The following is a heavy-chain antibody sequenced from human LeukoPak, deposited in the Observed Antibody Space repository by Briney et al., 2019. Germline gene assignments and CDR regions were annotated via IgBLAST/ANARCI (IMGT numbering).Heavy chain of an antibody. CDR2: ISKNGDTI. V-gene: IGHV3-48*03. CDR1: GFTFSGYG. Sequence: GGSLRLSCVGSGFTFSGYGMNWVRQAPGKGLEWISYISKNGDTIYYADSVKGRFTISRVNAKNSLSLQMNSLGAEDTALYYCARGGAVAGSTADYWGQGTLVTVSS. D-gene: IGHD6-13*01. CDR3: ARGGAVAGSTADY. J-gene: IGHJ4*02.